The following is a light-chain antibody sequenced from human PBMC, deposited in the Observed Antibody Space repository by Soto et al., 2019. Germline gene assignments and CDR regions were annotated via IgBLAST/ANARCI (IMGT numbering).Light chain of an antibody. J-gene: IGLJ2*01. Sequence: QSALAQPPSASGSPGQSVTISCTGTSSDVGGYIYVSWYQHHPGKAPKLMIYEASKRPSGVPDRFSGSKSGNTASLTVSGLQAEDEADYYCTSYTSRSTLVFGGGTQLTVL. V-gene: IGLV2-8*01. CDR3: TSYTSRSTLV. CDR1: SSDVGGYIY. CDR2: EAS.